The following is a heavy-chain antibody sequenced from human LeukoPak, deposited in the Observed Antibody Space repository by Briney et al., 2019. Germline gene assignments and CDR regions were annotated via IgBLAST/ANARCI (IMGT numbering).Heavy chain of an antibody. CDR3: ARDRFAKGTSSKDYHFDY. CDR2: IYDSGST. Sequence: PSETLSLTCTVPGGSISSYYWSWIRQPPGKGLEWIGYIYDSGSTNYHPSLKRRVTISVDPSKKQFSLKLSSATVKGLDADYSARDRFAKGTSSKDYHFDYWGQGTLVTVSS. J-gene: IGHJ4*02. V-gene: IGHV4-59*01. D-gene: IGHD1-1*01. CDR1: GGSISSYY.